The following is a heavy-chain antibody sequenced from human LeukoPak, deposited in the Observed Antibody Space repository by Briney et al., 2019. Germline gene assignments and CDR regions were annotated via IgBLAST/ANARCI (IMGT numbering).Heavy chain of an antibody. CDR3: ARDKELGSQRGSSFDY. J-gene: IGHJ4*02. D-gene: IGHD1-7*01. CDR1: GFTISNYW. CDR2: LKEDGSEK. Sequence: PGGSLRLSCEASGFTISNYWMSWVRQAPGKGLEWVANLKEDGSEKYHVDSVMGRFTISRDNAKNSLYLQMSSLRVEDTAVYYCARDKELGSQRGSSFDYWGQGTLLTVSS. V-gene: IGHV3-7*01.